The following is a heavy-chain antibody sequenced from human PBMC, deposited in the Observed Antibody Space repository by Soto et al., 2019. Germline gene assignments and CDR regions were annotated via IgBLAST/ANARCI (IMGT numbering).Heavy chain of an antibody. V-gene: IGHV4-31*03. Sequence: SSETLSLTCTVSGGSISSGGYYWSWIRQHPGKGLEWIGYIYYSGSTYYNPSLKSRVTISVDTSKNQFSLKLSSVTAADTAVYYCASQAGFYYYYGMDVWGQGTTVTVSS. D-gene: IGHD6-19*01. CDR3: ASQAGFYYYYGMDV. CDR2: IYYSGST. CDR1: GGSISSGGYY. J-gene: IGHJ6*02.